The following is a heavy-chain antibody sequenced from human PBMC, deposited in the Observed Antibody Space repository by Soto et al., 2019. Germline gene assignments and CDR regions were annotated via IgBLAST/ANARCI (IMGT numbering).Heavy chain of an antibody. D-gene: IGHD6-6*01. CDR1: GGTFSSYA. V-gene: IGHV1-69*01. Sequence: QVQLVQSGAEVKKPGSSVKVSCKASGGTFSSYAISWVRQAPGQWLEWRGGIIPIFGTANSAQKFQGRVTITADESTSTAYTELSSLRSEDTAVYYCASLRSIAAANWFDPWGQGTLVTVSS. CDR2: IIPIFGTA. J-gene: IGHJ5*02. CDR3: ASLRSIAAANWFDP.